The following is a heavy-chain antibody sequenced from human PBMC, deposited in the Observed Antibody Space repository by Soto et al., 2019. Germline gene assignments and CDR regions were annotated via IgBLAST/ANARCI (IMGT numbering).Heavy chain of an antibody. Sequence: GGSLRLSCAASGFTFSSYEMSWVRQAPGKGLEWVSVIYSGGSTYYADSVKGRFTISRDNSKNTLYLQMNSLRAGDTAVYYCARYKRDFFDPWGQGTLVTVS. D-gene: IGHD2-21*01. CDR3: ARYKRDFFDP. CDR1: GFTFSSYE. V-gene: IGHV3-53*01. J-gene: IGHJ5*02. CDR2: IYSGGST.